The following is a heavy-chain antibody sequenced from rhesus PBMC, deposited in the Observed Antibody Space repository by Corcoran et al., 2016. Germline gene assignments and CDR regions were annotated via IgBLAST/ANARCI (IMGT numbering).Heavy chain of an antibody. CDR3: AKSGAPIAPVDF. Sequence: QVQLQESGPGVVKTSETLSLTCAVSGGSISSCYYYWTWIRQPPGKGLEWIGGIFSNSASNIYNPSLQSRVTISKDTSKNQFSLTLTSVTAADTAVYFCAKSGAPIAPVDFWGQGVLVTVSS. V-gene: IGHV4S12*01. CDR2: IFSNSASN. J-gene: IGHJ4*01. CDR1: GGSISSCYYY. D-gene: IGHD1-44*01.